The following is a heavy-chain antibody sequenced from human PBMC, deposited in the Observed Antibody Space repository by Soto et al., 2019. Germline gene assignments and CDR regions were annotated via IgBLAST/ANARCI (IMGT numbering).Heavy chain of an antibody. Sequence: GESLKIYCKGSGYNFAGYWIAWVRQMPGKGLELMGIIYPSDSDTRYRPSFQGQVTISADKSISSAYLQWSSLRASDTAMYYCARGGVSTRTFDYWGQGTQVTVSS. D-gene: IGHD3-3*01. V-gene: IGHV5-51*01. J-gene: IGHJ4*02. CDR1: GYNFAGYW. CDR2: IYPSDSDT. CDR3: ARGGVSTRTFDY.